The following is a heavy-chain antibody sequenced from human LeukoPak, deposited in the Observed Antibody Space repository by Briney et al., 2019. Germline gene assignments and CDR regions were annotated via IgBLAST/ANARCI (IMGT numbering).Heavy chain of an antibody. Sequence: ASVKVSCKESGYTFTSNYIHWVRQAPGQGLEWMGMIYPRDGSTSYAQKFQGRVTVTRDTSTSTVHMELSGLRSEDTAVYYCARDQGGFDYWGQGTLVTVSS. CDR1: GYTFTSNY. CDR2: IYPRDGST. CDR3: ARDQGGFDY. J-gene: IGHJ4*02. V-gene: IGHV1-46*01.